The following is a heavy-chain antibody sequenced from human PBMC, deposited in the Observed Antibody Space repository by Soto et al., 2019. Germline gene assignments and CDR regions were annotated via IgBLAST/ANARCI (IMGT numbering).Heavy chain of an antibody. CDR1: GFSLATSGLA. Sequence: QITLKESGPTLVKPTQTLTLTCTFSGFSLATSGLAVGWIRQPPGKALEWLALIYWDDDKRYSPSLSTRLTITKDTSKIQVVLTMTNMDPADTATYYCAHRHGTGVVAYWGQGMLVTVSS. CDR3: AHRHGTGVVAY. CDR2: IYWDDDK. J-gene: IGHJ4*02. V-gene: IGHV2-5*02. D-gene: IGHD3-9*01.